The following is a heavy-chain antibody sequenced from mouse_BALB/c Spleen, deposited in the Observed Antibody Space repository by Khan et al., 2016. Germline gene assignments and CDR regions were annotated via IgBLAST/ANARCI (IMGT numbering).Heavy chain of an antibody. CDR1: GFTFSSFG. CDR2: ISSGSSTI. D-gene: IGHD2-10*02. Sequence: EVELVESGGGLVQPGGSRKLSCAASGFTFSSFGMHWVRQAPEKGLEWVAYISSGSSTIYYADTVKGRFTMSRDNPKNTLFLQMTSLRSEDTAMYYCAREVWYYAMDYWGQGTAVTVSS. CDR3: AREVWYYAMDY. V-gene: IGHV5-17*02. J-gene: IGHJ4*01.